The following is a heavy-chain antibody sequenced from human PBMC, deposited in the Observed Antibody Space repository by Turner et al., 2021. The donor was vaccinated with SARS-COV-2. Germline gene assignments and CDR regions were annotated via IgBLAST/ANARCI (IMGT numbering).Heavy chain of an antibody. V-gene: IGHV4-61*01. CDR2: FYHSWGT. CDR1: GSSVSSGSYH. Sequence: QVQLQESGPGLVKPSETLSLTCTVSGSSVSSGSYHWSWVRQPPGKGLEWIGYFYHSWGTNYNPSLKSRVTISVDTSKNQFSLKLSSVTAADTAVYYCARGRGYYGSGSYYNPYYYGMDVWGQGTTVTVSS. D-gene: IGHD3-10*01. CDR3: ARGRGYYGSGSYYNPYYYGMDV. J-gene: IGHJ6*02.